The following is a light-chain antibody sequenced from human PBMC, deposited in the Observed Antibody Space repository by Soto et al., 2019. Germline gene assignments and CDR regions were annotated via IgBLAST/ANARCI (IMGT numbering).Light chain of an antibody. J-gene: IGLJ2*01. CDR1: STNIGAGYD. CDR2: ANS. Sequence: QAVVTQPPSVSGAPGQTVTISCTGSSTNIGAGYDVHWYQQHPGTAPKLLIYANSNRPSGVPDRFSGSKSGTSASLAITGLQAEDEADYYCQSYYSSLSGYVVFGGGTELTVL. CDR3: QSYYSSLSGYVV. V-gene: IGLV1-40*01.